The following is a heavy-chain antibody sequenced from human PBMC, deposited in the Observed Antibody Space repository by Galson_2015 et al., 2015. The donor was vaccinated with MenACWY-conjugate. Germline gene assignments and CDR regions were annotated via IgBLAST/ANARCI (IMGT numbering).Heavy chain of an antibody. Sequence: SLRLSCAASGFTFSSHWMHWVRQDPGKGLVWVSRISSDGSSTTYADSVKGRFTISRDNAKNTLYLQMNSLRAEDTAVYYCVRVGRYSPPRLGYSGPGTLVPVSS. V-gene: IGHV3-74*01. CDR3: VRVGRYSPPRLGY. CDR1: GFTFSSHW. CDR2: ISSDGSST. D-gene: IGHD3-16*02. J-gene: IGHJ4*01.